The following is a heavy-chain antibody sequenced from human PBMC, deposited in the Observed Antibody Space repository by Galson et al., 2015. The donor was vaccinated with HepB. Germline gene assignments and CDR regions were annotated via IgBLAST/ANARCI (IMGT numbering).Heavy chain of an antibody. V-gene: IGHV3-21*01. D-gene: IGHD2-2*01. CDR2: ISSSGNYL. J-gene: IGHJ5*02. Sequence: SLRLSCAASGFTFSSYTMNWVRQAPGKGLEWVSSISSSGNYLYTADSVKGRFTIPRDNAKTSLYLQMNSLRAEDTAVYFCAKNGGYCSSTSCYHWFDPWGQGTLVTVSS. CDR3: AKNGGYCSSTSCYHWFDP. CDR1: GFTFSSYT.